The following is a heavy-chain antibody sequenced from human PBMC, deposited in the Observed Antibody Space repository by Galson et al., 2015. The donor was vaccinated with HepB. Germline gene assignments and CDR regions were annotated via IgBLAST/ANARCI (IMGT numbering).Heavy chain of an antibody. CDR1: GFTFSSYW. CDR3: ARVAREQQLDPVRYYGMDV. CDR2: INSDGSST. V-gene: IGHV3-74*01. Sequence: SLRLSCAASGFTFSSYWMHWVRQAPGKGLVWVSRINSDGSSTSYADSVKGRFTISRDNAKNTLYLQMNSLRAEDTAVYYCARVAREQQLDPVRYYGMDVWGQGTTVTVSS. D-gene: IGHD6-13*01. J-gene: IGHJ6*02.